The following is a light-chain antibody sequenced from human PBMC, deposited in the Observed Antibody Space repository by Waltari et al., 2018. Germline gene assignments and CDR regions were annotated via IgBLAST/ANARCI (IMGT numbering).Light chain of an antibody. CDR2: DVS. CDR3: SSSTGYSLV. Sequence: CYQHHPGRAPKLLTSDVSDRPSGISNRFSASKSGNTASLAISNLQADDEADYYCSSSTGYSLVFGGGTKLTVL. V-gene: IGLV2-14*01. J-gene: IGLJ2*01.